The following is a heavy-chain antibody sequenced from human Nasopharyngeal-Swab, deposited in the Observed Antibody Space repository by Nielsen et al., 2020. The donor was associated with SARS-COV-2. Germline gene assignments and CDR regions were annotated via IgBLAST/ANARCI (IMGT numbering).Heavy chain of an antibody. CDR2: IYYNGST. V-gene: IGHV4-39*01. D-gene: IGHD2-15*01. Sequence: SETLSLTCTVSGGSISSSSYYWGWIRQPPGKGLEWIGSIYYNGSTYYNPSLKSRVTISVDTSKNQFSLKLSSVTAADTAVYYCAQNGYCSGGSCPYLPFDYWGQGTLVTVSS. J-gene: IGHJ4*02. CDR1: GGSISSSSYY. CDR3: AQNGYCSGGSCPYLPFDY.